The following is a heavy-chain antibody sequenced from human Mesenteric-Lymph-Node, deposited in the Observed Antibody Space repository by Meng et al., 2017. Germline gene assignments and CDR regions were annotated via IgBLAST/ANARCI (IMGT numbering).Heavy chain of an antibody. CDR2: ISYDGSNK. J-gene: IGHJ4*02. V-gene: IGHV3-30*01. D-gene: IGHD3-22*01. CDR1: GFTFSSYA. Sequence: GESLKISCAASGFTFSSYAMHWVRQAPGKGLEWVAVISYDGSNKYYADSAKGRFTISRDNSKNTLYLQMNSLRAEDTAVYYCARDHVMIVVVMLFDYWGQGTLVTVSS. CDR3: ARDHVMIVVVMLFDY.